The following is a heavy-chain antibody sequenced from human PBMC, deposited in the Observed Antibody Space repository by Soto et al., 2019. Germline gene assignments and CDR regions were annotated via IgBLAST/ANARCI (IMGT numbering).Heavy chain of an antibody. CDR1: GFSLSTSGVG. D-gene: IGHD3-10*01. CDR3: AHRRSHSSSISGHYYGSGSSSRGAFDY. CDR2: IYWNDDK. V-gene: IGHV2-5*01. J-gene: IGHJ4*02. Sequence: QITLKESGPTLVKPTQTLTLTCTFSGFSLSTSGVGVGWIRQPPGKALEWLALIYWNDDKRYSPSLKSRLPITQDTSTKQVVLKITNMDPVDTAKYYCAHRRSHSSSISGHYYGSGSSSRGAFDYWGQGTLVTVSS.